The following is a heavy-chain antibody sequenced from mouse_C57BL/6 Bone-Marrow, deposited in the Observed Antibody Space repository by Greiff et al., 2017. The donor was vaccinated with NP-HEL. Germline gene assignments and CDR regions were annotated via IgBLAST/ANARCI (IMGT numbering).Heavy chain of an antibody. D-gene: IGHD4-1*01. CDR1: GFTFSSYG. CDR3: ARQTGKKGYAMDY. V-gene: IGHV5-6*01. J-gene: IGHJ4*01. Sequence: EVKVVESGGDLVKPGGSLKLSCAASGFTFSSYGMSWVRQTPDKRLEWVATISSGGSYTYYPDSVKGRFTISRDNAKNTLYLQMSSLKSEDTAMYYCARQTGKKGYAMDYWGQGTSVTVSS. CDR2: ISSGGSYT.